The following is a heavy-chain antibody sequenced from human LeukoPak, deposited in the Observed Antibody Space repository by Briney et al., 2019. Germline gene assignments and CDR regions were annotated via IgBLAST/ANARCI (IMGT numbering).Heavy chain of an antibody. CDR2: INPNSGGT. V-gene: IGHV1-2*02. J-gene: IGHJ5*02. CDR3: AREGSYPSYDGGGWFDP. Sequence: ASVKVSCKASGYTFTGYYMHWVRRAPGQGLEWMGWINPNSGGTNYAQKFQGRVTMTRDTSISTAYMELRRLRSDDTAVYYCAREGSYPSYDGGGWFDPWGQGTLVTVSS. D-gene: IGHD5-18*01. CDR1: GYTFTGYY.